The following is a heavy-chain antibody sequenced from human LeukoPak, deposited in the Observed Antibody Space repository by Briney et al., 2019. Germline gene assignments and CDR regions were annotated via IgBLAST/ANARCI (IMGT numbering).Heavy chain of an antibody. D-gene: IGHD3-16*01. Sequence: GGSLRLSCAGSGFTFSCYAMSWVRQAPGKGLEWVSVISSTGGSTFYADSVKGRFTISRDNSKSTMFLQMNSLRVEDTAVYYCTRRLDDWGQGTLVTVSS. J-gene: IGHJ4*02. CDR2: ISSTGGST. CDR1: GFTFSCYA. V-gene: IGHV3-23*01. CDR3: TRRLDD.